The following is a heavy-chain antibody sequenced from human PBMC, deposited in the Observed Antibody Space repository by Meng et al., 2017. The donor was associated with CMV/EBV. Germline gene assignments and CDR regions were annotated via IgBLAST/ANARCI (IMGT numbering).Heavy chain of an antibody. CDR1: GNTVHRYY. CDR3: ARESGSVGNY. CDR2: TNPSGGST. V-gene: IGHV1-46*02. J-gene: IGHJ4*02. D-gene: IGHD1-26*01. Sequence: VQLLQPAADVNVPAATVYSPCKASGNTVHRYYMHGVVQAPGQGLEWMGITNPSGGSTSYAQKFQGRVTMTRDTSTSTVYMELSSLRSEDTAVYYCARESGSVGNYWGQGTLVTVSS.